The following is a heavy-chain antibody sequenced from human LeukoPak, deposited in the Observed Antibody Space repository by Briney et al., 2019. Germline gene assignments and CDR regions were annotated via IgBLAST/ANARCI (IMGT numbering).Heavy chain of an antibody. Sequence: SETRYLTCTVSGGSISSSSYNWGGIRQPPGKGLEWIGSIYYSGSTYYNPSLKSRVTISVDTSKNQFSLKLSSVTAADTAVYYCARFAAGWNEYYFDYWGQGTLVTVSS. D-gene: IGHD1-1*01. J-gene: IGHJ4*02. CDR2: IYYSGST. V-gene: IGHV4-39*01. CDR3: ARFAAGWNEYYFDY. CDR1: GGSISSSSYN.